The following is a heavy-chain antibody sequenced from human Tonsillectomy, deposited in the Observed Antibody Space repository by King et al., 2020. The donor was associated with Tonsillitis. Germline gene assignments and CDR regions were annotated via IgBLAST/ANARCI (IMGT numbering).Heavy chain of an antibody. V-gene: IGHV3-30*17. D-gene: IGHD4-17*01. Sequence: VQLVESGGGVVQPGRSLRLSCAASGFPFSTYTMHWVRQAPGKGLEWMTVISYDGNNKYYADSVKGRFTISRDNSKNTLYLQMNSLRGDDTAVYYCARDIDDYGDSVGYFDYWGRGTLVTVSS. CDR2: ISYDGNNK. J-gene: IGHJ4*02. CDR1: GFPFSTYT. CDR3: ARDIDDYGDSVGYFDY.